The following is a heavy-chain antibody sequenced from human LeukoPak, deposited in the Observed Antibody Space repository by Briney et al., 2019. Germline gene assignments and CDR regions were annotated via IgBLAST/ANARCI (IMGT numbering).Heavy chain of an antibody. CDR1: GYTFTSYY. V-gene: IGHV1-46*01. J-gene: IGHJ6*02. CDR2: INPSGGST. D-gene: IGHD1-7*01. Sequence: ASVKVSCKASGYTFTSYYMHWVRQAPGQGLEWMGIINPSGGSTSYAQKFQGRVTMTRDTYTSTVYMELSSLRSEDTAVYYCARDRITGTTRHYYYYGMDVWGQGTTVTVSS. CDR3: ARDRITGTTRHYYYYGMDV.